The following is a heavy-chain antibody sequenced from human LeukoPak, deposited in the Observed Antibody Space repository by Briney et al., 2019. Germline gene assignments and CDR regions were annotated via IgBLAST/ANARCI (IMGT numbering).Heavy chain of an antibody. CDR1: GGSISSYY. CDR3: ARSRIAAAGTRPTDAFDI. CDR2: IYTSGST. D-gene: IGHD6-13*01. Sequence: KPSETLSLTCTVSGGSISSYYWSWIRQPAGKGLEWIGRIYTSGSTNYNPSLKSRVTMSVDTSKNQFSLKLSSVTAADTAVYYCARSRIAAAGTRPTDAFDIWGQGTMVTVSS. V-gene: IGHV4-4*07. J-gene: IGHJ3*02.